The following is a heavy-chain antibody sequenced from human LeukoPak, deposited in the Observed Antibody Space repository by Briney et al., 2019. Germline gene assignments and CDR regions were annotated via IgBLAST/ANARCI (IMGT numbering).Heavy chain of an antibody. D-gene: IGHD3-10*01. CDR1: GGSISSSSYY. V-gene: IGHV4-39*01. CDR3: ARGYYGAGSYHNVRNWIDP. CDR2: IYYSGST. J-gene: IGHJ5*02. Sequence: SDTLSLTCTVSGGSISSSSYYWGWLRQPPGKGLEWLGSIYYSGSTYYTPSVKSRVTISVDTSKNQLSLKLSSVTAADTAVYYCARGYYGAGSYHNVRNWIDPWGQGTLVTVSS.